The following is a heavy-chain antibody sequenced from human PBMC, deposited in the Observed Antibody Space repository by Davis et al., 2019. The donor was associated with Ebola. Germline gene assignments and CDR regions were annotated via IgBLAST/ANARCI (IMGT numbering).Heavy chain of an antibody. J-gene: IGHJ3*01. CDR1: GFIFRDWG. D-gene: IGHD6-13*01. Sequence: GESLKISCAASGFIFRDWGMTWVRQTAGEGLEWVSSIGTDGDPHYADSAKGRFTISRENAKNSLYLQMNYLNAGDTALYYCARGDSSTWRLGFAFDVWGQGTVVTVSS. CDR2: IGTDGDP. V-gene: IGHV3-13*05. CDR3: ARGDSSTWRLGFAFDV.